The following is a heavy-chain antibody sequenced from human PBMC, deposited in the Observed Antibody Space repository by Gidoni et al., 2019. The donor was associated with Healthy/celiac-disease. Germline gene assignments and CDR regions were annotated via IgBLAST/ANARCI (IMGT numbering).Heavy chain of an antibody. CDR1: GGSLSRGGYY. V-gene: IGHV4-31*03. D-gene: IGHD2-2*03. CDR3: ARVAMLDDYYYGMDV. J-gene: IGHJ6*02. CDR2: IYYSGST. Sequence: QVQLQESGPGLVKPSQTLPLTCPFSGGSLSRGGYYWIWIRQHPGKGLEWIGYIYYSGSTYYNPSLKSRVTISVDTSKNQFSLKLSSVTAADTAVYYCARVAMLDDYYYGMDVWGQGTTVTVSS.